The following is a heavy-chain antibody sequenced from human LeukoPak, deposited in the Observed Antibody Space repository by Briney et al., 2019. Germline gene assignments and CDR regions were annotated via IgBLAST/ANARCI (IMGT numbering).Heavy chain of an antibody. J-gene: IGHJ4*02. CDR1: GFTFASYT. Sequence: GGSLRLSLAASGFTFASYTRVWVGQAQGKGREGFSTLTTSDGNPYYADSVKGRFTVSRDNSKNTLFLQMNSLRAEDTAVYYCANPAGYFDSSGYDVDYWGQGTLVTVSS. CDR3: ANPAGYFDSSGYDVDY. D-gene: IGHD3-22*01. CDR2: LTTSDGNP. V-gene: IGHV3-23*01.